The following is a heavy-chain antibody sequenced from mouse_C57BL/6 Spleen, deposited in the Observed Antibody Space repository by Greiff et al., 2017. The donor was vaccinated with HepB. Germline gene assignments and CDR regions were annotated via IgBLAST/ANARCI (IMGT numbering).Heavy chain of an antibody. Sequence: QVQLKQPGAELVKPGASVKLSCKASGYTFTSYWMHWVKQRPGQGLEWIGMIHPNSGSTNYNEKFKSKATLTVDKSSSTAYMQLSSLTSEDAAVYYCATSIYYGSYRIFDYWGQGTTLTVSS. CDR3: ATSIYYGSYRIFDY. D-gene: IGHD2-3*01. CDR2: IHPNSGST. CDR1: GYTFTSYW. J-gene: IGHJ2*01. V-gene: IGHV1-64*01.